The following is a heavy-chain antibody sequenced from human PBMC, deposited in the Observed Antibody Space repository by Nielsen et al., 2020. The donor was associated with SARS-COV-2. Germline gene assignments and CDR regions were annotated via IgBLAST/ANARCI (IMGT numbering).Heavy chain of an antibody. J-gene: IGHJ4*02. D-gene: IGHD3-10*01. CDR3: AKSNVVRGIIGYYFEY. V-gene: IGHV3-30*02. Sequence: DSVKGRFTISRDNFKNTLYLQMNSLRTEDMAVYYCAKSNVVRGIIGYYFEYWGRGTAVNVSS.